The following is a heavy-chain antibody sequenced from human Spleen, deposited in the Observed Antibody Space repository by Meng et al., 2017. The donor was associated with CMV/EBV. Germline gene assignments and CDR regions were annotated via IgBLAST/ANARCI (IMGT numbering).Heavy chain of an antibody. CDR1: GYSFTSYW. J-gene: IGHJ3*02. D-gene: IGHD1-7*01. CDR3: ARVRCITETMCVPDAFDI. CDR2: INPGDFDT. Sequence: GESLKISCKGSGYSFTSYWIGWVRQMPGKGLEWMGIINPGDFDTRYSPSFQGQVTIAADKSISTAYLQWSSLKASDTAMYYCARVRCITETMCVPDAFDIWGQGTMVTVSS. V-gene: IGHV5-51*01.